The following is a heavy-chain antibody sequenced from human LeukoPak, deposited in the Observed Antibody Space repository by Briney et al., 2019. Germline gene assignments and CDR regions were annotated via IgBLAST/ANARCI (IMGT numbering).Heavy chain of an antibody. V-gene: IGHV3-15*01. CDR2: IKSKSDGETT. Sequence: GGSLRLSCAASGFTFTNAWMSWVRQAPGKGLEGVGRIKSKSDGETTDYAAPVKGRFAVSRDDSISTVYLQMNSLRTEDTAVYYCTTALTSPTGTSPGGGQGTLVIVSS. D-gene: IGHD1-1*01. CDR1: GFTFTNAW. J-gene: IGHJ4*02. CDR3: TTALTSPTGTSPG.